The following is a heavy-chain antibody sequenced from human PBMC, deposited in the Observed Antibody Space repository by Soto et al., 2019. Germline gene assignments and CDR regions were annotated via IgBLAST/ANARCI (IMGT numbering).Heavy chain of an antibody. CDR2: IYYSGST. CDR3: ARGYAAGPTTTYFDY. J-gene: IGHJ4*02. D-gene: IGHD6-13*01. Sequence: SETLSLTCTVSGGSISSYYWSWIRQPPGKGLEWIGYIYYSGSTNYNPSLKSRVTISVDTSKNQFSLKLSSVTAADTAVYYCARGYAAGPTTTYFDYWGQGTLVTVSS. V-gene: IGHV4-59*01. CDR1: GGSISSYY.